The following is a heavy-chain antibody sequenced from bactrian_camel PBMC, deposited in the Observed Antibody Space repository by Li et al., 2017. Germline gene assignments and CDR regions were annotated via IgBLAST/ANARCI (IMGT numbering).Heavy chain of an antibody. CDR2: IYTSSGKT. J-gene: IGHJ4*01. CDR3: AADRRRSNDESKIAPYRYLV. D-gene: IGHD2*01. CDR1: GYTYSISSC. Sequence: VQLVESGGGSVQSGGSLRLSCVTSGYTYSISSCMAWFRQTPGKEREGVARIYTSSGKTVYADSVEGRFTISHDNSKNTVYLEMGSLKPEDTAMYYCAADRRRSNDESKIAPYRYLVWGQGTQVTVS. V-gene: IGHV3S40*01.